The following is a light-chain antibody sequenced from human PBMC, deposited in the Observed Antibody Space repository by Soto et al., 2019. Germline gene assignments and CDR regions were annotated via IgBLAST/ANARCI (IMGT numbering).Light chain of an antibody. J-gene: IGKJ4*01. Sequence: EIVLTQSPATLSLSPGERATLSCRASQSVSSYLAWYQQKPGQAPRLLIYDASNRATGIPARFSGSVSGTDFTLTISSLEPEDCAVSYCQQRSNWPLAFGGGTKVEIK. CDR1: QSVSSY. V-gene: IGKV3-11*01. CDR3: QQRSNWPLA. CDR2: DAS.